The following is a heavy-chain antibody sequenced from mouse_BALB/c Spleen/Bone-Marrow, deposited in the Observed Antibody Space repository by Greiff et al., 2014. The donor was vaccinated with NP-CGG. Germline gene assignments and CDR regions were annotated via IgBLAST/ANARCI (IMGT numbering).Heavy chain of an antibody. CDR1: GFNIKDTY. Sequence: DVKLQESGAALVKPGASVKLSCTASGFNIKDTYMHWVKQRPEQGLEWIGRIDPANGNTKYDPKFQGKATITADTSSNTAYLQLSSLTSEDTAVYYCANYYYGSHFDYWGQGTTLTVSS. CDR3: ANYYYGSHFDY. J-gene: IGHJ2*01. CDR2: IDPANGNT. D-gene: IGHD1-1*01. V-gene: IGHV14-3*02.